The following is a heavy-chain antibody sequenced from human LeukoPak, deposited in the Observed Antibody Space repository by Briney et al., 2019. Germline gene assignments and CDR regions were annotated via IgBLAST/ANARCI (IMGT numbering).Heavy chain of an antibody. CDR1: GFTFSSYG. V-gene: IGHV3-30*02. Sequence: PGGSLRLSCAASGFTFSSYGMHWVRQAPGKGLEWVAFIRYDGSNKYYADSVKGRFTISRDNSKNTLYLQMNSLRAEDTAVYYCARDGSSSWSLYDYWGQGTLVTVSS. J-gene: IGHJ4*02. CDR2: IRYDGSNK. CDR3: ARDGSSSWSLYDY. D-gene: IGHD6-13*01.